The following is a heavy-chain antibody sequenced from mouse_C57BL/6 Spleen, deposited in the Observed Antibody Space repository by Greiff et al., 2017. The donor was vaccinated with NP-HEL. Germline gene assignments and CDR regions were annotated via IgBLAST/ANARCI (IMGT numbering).Heavy chain of an antibody. D-gene: IGHD4-1*01. Sequence: EVKLQESGPGLVKPSQSLSLTCSVTGYSITSGYYWNWIRQFPGNKLEWMGYISYDGSNNYNPSLKNRISITRDTSKNQFFLKLNSVTTEDTATYYCARASGTGFAYWGQGTLVTVSA. J-gene: IGHJ3*01. CDR1: GYSITSGYY. V-gene: IGHV3-6*01. CDR2: ISYDGSN. CDR3: ARASGTGFAY.